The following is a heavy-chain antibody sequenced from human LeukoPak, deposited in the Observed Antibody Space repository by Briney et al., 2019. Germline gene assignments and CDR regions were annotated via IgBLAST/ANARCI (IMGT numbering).Heavy chain of an antibody. CDR1: GFTFSSYG. CDR3: ARDREPQDIVATIISPDYYGMDV. CDR2: IWYDGSNK. D-gene: IGHD5-12*01. Sequence: GRSLRLSCVASGFTFSSYGMHWVRQAPGKGLEWVAVIWYDGSNKYYADSVKGRFTISRDNSKNTLYLQMNSLRAEDTAVYYCARDREPQDIVATIISPDYYGMDVWGQGTTVTVSS. J-gene: IGHJ6*02. V-gene: IGHV3-33*01.